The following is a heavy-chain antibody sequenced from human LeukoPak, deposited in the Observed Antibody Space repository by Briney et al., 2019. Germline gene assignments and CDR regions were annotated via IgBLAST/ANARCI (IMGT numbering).Heavy chain of an antibody. CDR1: GGSFSGYY. V-gene: IGHV4-34*01. D-gene: IGHD3-3*01. J-gene: IGHJ5*02. Sequence: SETLSLTCAVYGGSFSGYYWSWIRQPPGKGLEWIGSIYYSGSTYYNPSLKSRVTISVDTSKNQFSLKLSSVTAADTAVYYCARRRSITIFGVEKDWFDPWGQGTLVTVSS. CDR3: ARRRSITIFGVEKDWFDP. CDR2: IYYSGST.